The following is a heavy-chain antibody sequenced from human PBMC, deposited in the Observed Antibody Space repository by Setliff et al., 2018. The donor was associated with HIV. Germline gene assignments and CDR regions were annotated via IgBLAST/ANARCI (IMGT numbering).Heavy chain of an antibody. J-gene: IGHJ4*02. D-gene: IGHD3-10*01. V-gene: IGHV4-38-2*02. CDR1: GFSISTNYY. Sequence: PSETLSLTCAVSGFSISTNYYWGWIRQPPGKGLDWIGSIYHSGSTYYNPSLKSRVSISLDTSKNQISLNLSSVTAADTAVYYCARDDGSGRHLLDYWGQGTLVTVSS. CDR2: IYHSGST. CDR3: ARDDGSGRHLLDY.